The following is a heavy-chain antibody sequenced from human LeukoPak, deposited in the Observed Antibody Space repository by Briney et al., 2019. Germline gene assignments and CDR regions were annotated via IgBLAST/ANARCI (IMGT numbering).Heavy chain of an antibody. CDR2: IYHSGST. V-gene: IGHV4-38-2*01. CDR1: GYSISSGYY. Sequence: PSETLSLTCAVSGYSISSGYYWGWIRQPPGKGLEWIGSIYHSGSTYYNPSLKSRVTISVDTSKNQFSLKLSSVTAADTAVYYCASGDRPVSWFDPWGQGTLVTVSS. D-gene: IGHD2-21*01. J-gene: IGHJ5*02. CDR3: ASGDRPVSWFDP.